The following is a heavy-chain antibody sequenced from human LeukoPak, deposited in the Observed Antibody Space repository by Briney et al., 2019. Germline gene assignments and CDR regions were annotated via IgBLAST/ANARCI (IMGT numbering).Heavy chain of an antibody. CDR3: ARENYYDSSGNFDY. CDR1: GFTFSSYG. Sequence: GGSLRLSCAASGFTFSSYGMHWVRQAPGKGLEWVAVIWYDGSNKYYADSVKGRFTMSRDNSKNTLYLQMNSLRAEDTAVYYCARENYYDSSGNFDYWGQGTLVTGSS. CDR2: IWYDGSNK. V-gene: IGHV3-33*01. J-gene: IGHJ4*02. D-gene: IGHD3-22*01.